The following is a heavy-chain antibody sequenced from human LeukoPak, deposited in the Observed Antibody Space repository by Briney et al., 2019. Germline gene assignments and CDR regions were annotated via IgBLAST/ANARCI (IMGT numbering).Heavy chain of an antibody. D-gene: IGHD3-22*01. CDR3: ATIDGHYDSSGY. J-gene: IGHJ4*02. CDR1: GYTFTSYY. V-gene: IGHV1-46*01. CDR2: INPSGGST. Sequence: ASVKVSCKASGYTFTSYYLYWVRQAPGQGLEWMGIINPSGGSTNYAQKFQGRVTMTEDTSTDTAYMELSSLRSEDTAVYYCATIDGHYDSSGYWGQGTLVIVSS.